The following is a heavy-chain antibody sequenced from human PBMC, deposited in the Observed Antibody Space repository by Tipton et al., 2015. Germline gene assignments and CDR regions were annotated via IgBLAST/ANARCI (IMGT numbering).Heavy chain of an antibody. CDR2: IQYDGYT. D-gene: IGHD3-22*01. CDR1: NGSVSSGSYY. V-gene: IGHV4-61*01. J-gene: IGHJ4*02. Sequence: TLSLTCTVSNGSVSSGSYYWSWIRRPPGKGLEWIGYIQYDGYTNYNPSLKSRVTFSLDMSQKQFSLKLQSVTAADTAVYFCARETRDYDSRGYYRLPFDYWGQGTLVTVSS. CDR3: ARETRDYDSRGYYRLPFDY.